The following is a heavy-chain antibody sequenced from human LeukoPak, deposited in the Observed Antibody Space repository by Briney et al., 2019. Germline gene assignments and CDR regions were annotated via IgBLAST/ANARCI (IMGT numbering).Heavy chain of an antibody. D-gene: IGHD4-17*01. CDR3: ARGYGDSIHFDY. J-gene: IGHJ4*02. Sequence: PGGSLRLSCAASGFTFSSYWMSWVRQAPGKGLEWVANIKRDGSEKYYVDSVKGRFTISRDNAKNSLYLQMNSLRAEEAAVCYCARGYGDSIHFDYWGQGTLVTVSS. CDR2: IKRDGSEK. CDR1: GFTFSSYW. V-gene: IGHV3-7*04.